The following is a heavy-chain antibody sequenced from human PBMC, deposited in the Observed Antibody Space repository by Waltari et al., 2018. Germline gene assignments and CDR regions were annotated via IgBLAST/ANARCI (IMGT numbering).Heavy chain of an antibody. J-gene: IGHJ4*02. CDR2: ISSSSSYI. CDR3: ARGGAAMVVY. D-gene: IGHD2-2*01. Sequence: EVQLVESGGGLVTHGGSLRLSCAASGFTFSSYSMNWVRQAPGKGLEWVSSISSSSSYIYYADSVKGRFTISRDNAKNSLYLQMNSLRAEDTAVYYCARGGAAMVVYWGQGTLVTVSS. CDR1: GFTFSSYS. V-gene: IGHV3-21*01.